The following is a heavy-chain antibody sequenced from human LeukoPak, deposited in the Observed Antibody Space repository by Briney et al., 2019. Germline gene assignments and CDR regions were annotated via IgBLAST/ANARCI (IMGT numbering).Heavy chain of an antibody. CDR1: GGTFSSYA. D-gene: IGHD2-2*01. V-gene: IGHV1-69*13. CDR2: IIPIFGTA. J-gene: IGHJ4*02. CDR3: ARGPRPVVPAASSYYFDY. Sequence: SVKVSCKASGGTFSSYAISWVRQAPGQGLEWMGGIIPIFGTANYAQKFQGRVTITADESTSTAYMELSSLGSEDTAVYYCARGPRPVVPAASSYYFDYWGQGTLVTVSS.